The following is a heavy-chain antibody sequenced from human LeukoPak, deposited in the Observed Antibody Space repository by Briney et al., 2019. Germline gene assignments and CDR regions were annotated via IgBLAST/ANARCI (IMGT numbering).Heavy chain of an antibody. Sequence: SETLSLTCTVSLDSTTSNFWSWVRQPPGKGLEWIGETHRSGSPNYNPSLQSRVTISIDRSRNQIVLELSSVTAADTAVYYCARVQVRGAPFDYWGQGTLVTVSS. J-gene: IGHJ4*02. CDR3: ARVQVRGAPFDY. D-gene: IGHD1-26*01. CDR1: LDSTTSNF. V-gene: IGHV4-4*02. CDR2: THRSGSP.